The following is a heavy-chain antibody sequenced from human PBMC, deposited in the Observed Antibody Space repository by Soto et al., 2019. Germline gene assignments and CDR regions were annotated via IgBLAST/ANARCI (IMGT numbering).Heavy chain of an antibody. J-gene: IGHJ6*02. CDR3: ARGQMATTYYYYYYGMDV. CDR2: INSDGSST. V-gene: IGHV3-74*01. CDR1: GFTFSSYW. D-gene: IGHD5-12*01. Sequence: GGSLRLSCAASGFTFSSYWMHWVRQAPGKGLVWVSRINSDGSSTSYADSVKGRFTISRDNAKNTLYLQMNSLRAEDTAVYYCARGQMATTYYYYYYGMDVWGQGTTVTVSS.